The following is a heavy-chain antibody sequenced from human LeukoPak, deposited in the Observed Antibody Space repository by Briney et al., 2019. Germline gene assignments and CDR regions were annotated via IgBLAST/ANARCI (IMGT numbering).Heavy chain of an antibody. D-gene: IGHD5-18*01. CDR2: IDPSDSYT. J-gene: IGHJ4*02. CDR1: GYGFTSYW. V-gene: IGHV5-10-1*01. CDR3: ARHKDTAMAPFDY. Sequence: GESLKISCKGSGYGFTSYWISWVRQMPGKGLEWMGRIDPSDSYTNYSPSFQGHVTISADKSISTAYLQWSSLKASDTAMYYCARHKDTAMAPFDYWGQGTLVTVSS.